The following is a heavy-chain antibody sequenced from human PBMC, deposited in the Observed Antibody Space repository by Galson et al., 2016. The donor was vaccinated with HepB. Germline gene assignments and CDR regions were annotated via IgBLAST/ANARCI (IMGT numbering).Heavy chain of an antibody. CDR1: GFTFSNYA. V-gene: IGHV3-23*01. D-gene: IGHD1-26*01. J-gene: IGHJ3*01. CDR3: ASPSGRYSVHTFDL. CDR2: ISGSGDTT. Sequence: SLRLSCAASGFTFSNYAMSWVRQAPGKGLEWVSSISGSGDTTYDADAVRGRFTISRDNAKNSLYLQMNSLGAEDTAVYYCASPSGRYSVHTFDLWGQGTMVTVSS.